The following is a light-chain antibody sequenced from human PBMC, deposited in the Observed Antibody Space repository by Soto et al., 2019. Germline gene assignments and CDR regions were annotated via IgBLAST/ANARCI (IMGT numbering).Light chain of an antibody. J-gene: IGLJ1*01. CDR3: SSHTRRNTRV. CDR1: TSVVGAYNY. V-gene: IGLV2-14*01. Sequence: QSALTQPASVSGSPGQSITISCTGTTSVVGAYNYVSWYQQHPGKAPKLMIYDVSNRPSGVSNRFSGSKSGNTASLTISGLQAEEEADYFCSSHTRRNTRVFGTGTKLTVL. CDR2: DVS.